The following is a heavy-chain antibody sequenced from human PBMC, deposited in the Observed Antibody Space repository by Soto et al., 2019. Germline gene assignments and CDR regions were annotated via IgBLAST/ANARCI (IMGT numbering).Heavy chain of an antibody. D-gene: IGHD2-2*01. J-gene: IGHJ4*02. V-gene: IGHV3-23*01. Sequence: EVQLLESGGGLVQPGGSLRLSCAASGLTFNNYAMSWVRQAPGKGLEWVSALSSGSGSNTYYADSVKGRFTISRDNSMNTLYLQMNSLRAEDTAVYYCAKHQTPGYFYYWGQGTLLTVSS. CDR3: AKHQTPGYFYY. CDR2: SSGSGSNT. CDR1: GLTFNNYA.